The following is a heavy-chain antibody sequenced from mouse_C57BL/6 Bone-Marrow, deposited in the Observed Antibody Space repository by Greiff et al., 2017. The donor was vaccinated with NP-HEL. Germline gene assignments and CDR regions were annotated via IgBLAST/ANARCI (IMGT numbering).Heavy chain of an antibody. CDR3: TTKAYYSNLHWYFDV. D-gene: IGHD2-5*01. CDR1: GFNIKDDY. CDR2: IDPENGDT. J-gene: IGHJ1*03. V-gene: IGHV14-4*01. Sequence: VQLQQSGAELVRPGASVKLSCTASGFNIKDDYMHWVKQRPEQGLEWIGWIDPENGDTEYASQFQGKATITADTSSNTAYLQLSSLTSEDTAVYYCTTKAYYSNLHWYFDVWGTGTTVTVSS.